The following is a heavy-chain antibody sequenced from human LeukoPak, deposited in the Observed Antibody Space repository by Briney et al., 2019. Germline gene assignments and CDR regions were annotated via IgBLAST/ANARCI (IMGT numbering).Heavy chain of an antibody. CDR3: GRRTYYDTLTGYTYWYFDL. CDR1: GGSISSYY. CDR2: TSYSGST. Sequence: SETLSLTCTVSGGSISSYYWSWIRQPPGKRLEWIGYTSYSGSTDYNPSLKSRVTMSADTSKNQFSLKLSSVTAADTAVYYCGRRTYYDTLTGYTYWYFDLWGRGTLVTVSS. J-gene: IGHJ2*01. D-gene: IGHD3-9*01. V-gene: IGHV4-59*01.